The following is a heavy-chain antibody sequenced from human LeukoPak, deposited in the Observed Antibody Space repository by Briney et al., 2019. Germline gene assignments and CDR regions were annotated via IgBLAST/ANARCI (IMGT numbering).Heavy chain of an antibody. CDR2: MYETGHT. D-gene: IGHD2-15*01. V-gene: IGHV4-59*08. Sequence: SETLSLTCAVYGGSFFDYYWSWIRQPPGQGLEWIGYMYETGHTMYNSSLKSRATMSLDTSKNHFSLRLTFVTAADTAVYYCARHPFATPFDYWGPGTLVTVSS. CDR3: ARHPFATPFDY. J-gene: IGHJ4*02. CDR1: GGSFFDYY.